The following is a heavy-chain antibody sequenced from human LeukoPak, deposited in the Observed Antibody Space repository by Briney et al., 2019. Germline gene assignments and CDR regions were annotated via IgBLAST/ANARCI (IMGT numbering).Heavy chain of an antibody. Sequence: SQTLSLTCTVSGGSIYSGGFYWSWIRQPPGKGLEWIGYIFQSVNTYYNPSLKSRLTISVDRSKNQFSLKLSSVTAADTAVYYCARGAMVRGLGRNWFDPWGQGTLVTVSS. CDR3: ARGAMVRGLGRNWFDP. CDR1: GGSIYSGGFY. V-gene: IGHV4-30-2*01. CDR2: IFQSVNT. J-gene: IGHJ5*02. D-gene: IGHD3-10*01.